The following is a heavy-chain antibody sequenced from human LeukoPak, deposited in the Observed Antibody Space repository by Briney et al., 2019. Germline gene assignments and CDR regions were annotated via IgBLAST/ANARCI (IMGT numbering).Heavy chain of an antibody. Sequence: SETLSLTCTISGGSVSDYYWSWIRQSPGKGLEWIGYIYYTGSTTYNPSLKSRVTMSADTSKNQFSLNLNSVTAADTAVYYCARVSYYYGSGIDYWGQGTLVTVSS. J-gene: IGHJ4*02. CDR3: ARVSYYYGSGIDY. D-gene: IGHD3-10*01. V-gene: IGHV4-59*02. CDR1: GGSVSDYY. CDR2: IYYTGST.